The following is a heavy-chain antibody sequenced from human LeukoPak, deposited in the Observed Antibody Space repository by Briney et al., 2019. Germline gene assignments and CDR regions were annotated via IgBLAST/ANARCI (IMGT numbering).Heavy chain of an antibody. V-gene: IGHV3-33*06. CDR2: IWYDGSNK. CDR3: AKPPSYGDYTNGDFDY. J-gene: IGHJ4*02. D-gene: IGHD4-17*01. Sequence: GGSLRLSCAASGFTFSNFGMHWVRQAPGKGLEWVAVIWYDGSNKYYADSVKGRFTISRENSKNTLYLQMNSLRAEDTAVYYCAKPPSYGDYTNGDFDYWGQGTLVTVSS. CDR1: GFTFSNFG.